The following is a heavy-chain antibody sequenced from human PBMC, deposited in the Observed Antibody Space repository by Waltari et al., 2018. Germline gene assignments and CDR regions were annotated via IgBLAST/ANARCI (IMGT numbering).Heavy chain of an antibody. D-gene: IGHD3-22*01. V-gene: IGHV3-30*04. J-gene: IGHJ6*02. CDR1: DSSFGSYA. CDR2: ISYNERNI. CDR3: VRDFCDRTKCHGMDV. Sequence: QLLMVESGGRVVPPERWRWFYCAAFDSSFGSYAFHWVRQAPGKGLEWVAVISYNERNIYYVDSVKGRFTISRDNSKKTLYLQMNSLRPEDTAMYYCVRDFCDRTKCHGMDVWGQGTTVTVSS.